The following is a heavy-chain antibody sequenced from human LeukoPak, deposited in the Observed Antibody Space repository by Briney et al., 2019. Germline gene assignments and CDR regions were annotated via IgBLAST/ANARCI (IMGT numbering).Heavy chain of an antibody. V-gene: IGHV3-74*01. CDR3: ARESSGWYGMDV. CDR2: ITSDGSST. Sequence: PGGSLRLSCAASGFTFSSSWMHWVRQAPGKGLVWVSRITSDGSSTSYADSVKGRFTISRDNAKNSLYLQMNSLRAEDTAVYYCARESSGWYGMDVWGQGTTVTVSS. J-gene: IGHJ6*02. D-gene: IGHD6-19*01. CDR1: GFTFSSSW.